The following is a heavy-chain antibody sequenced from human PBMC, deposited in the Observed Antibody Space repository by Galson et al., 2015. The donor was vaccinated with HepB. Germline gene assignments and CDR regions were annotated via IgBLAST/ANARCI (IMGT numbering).Heavy chain of an antibody. CDR3: ARDGDYLSYRPHWFDP. V-gene: IGHV3-11*06. Sequence: SLRLSCAASGFSFSDYYMSWIRQAPGKGLEWISYISASSTYTTYADSVKGRFTISRDNAKKSLYLQMNSLRAEDTVVYYCARDGDYLSYRPHWFDPWGQGTLVTVSS. J-gene: IGHJ5*02. CDR1: GFSFSDYY. D-gene: IGHD4-17*01. CDR2: ISASSTYT.